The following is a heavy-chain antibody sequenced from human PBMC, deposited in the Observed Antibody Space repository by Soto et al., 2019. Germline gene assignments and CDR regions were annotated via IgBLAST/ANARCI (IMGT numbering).Heavy chain of an antibody. Sequence: QVQIVQSGAEVKKPGASVKVSCKTSGYTFTLYTIHWVRQAPGQRLEWMGWINTGNGNTKFSQRLQGRVTMSSDTSASTAYMELSSLTSEDTAVYYCAKLGGGYIFGPYLDFWGQGTLVTVSS. CDR3: AKLGGGYIFGPYLDF. CDR2: INTGNGNT. CDR1: GYTFTLYT. J-gene: IGHJ4*02. V-gene: IGHV1-3*04. D-gene: IGHD5-18*01.